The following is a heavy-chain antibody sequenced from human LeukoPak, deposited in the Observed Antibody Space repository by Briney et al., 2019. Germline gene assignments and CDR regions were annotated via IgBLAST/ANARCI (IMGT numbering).Heavy chain of an antibody. J-gene: IGHJ5*02. D-gene: IGHD2-15*01. CDR1: GGSISSYY. CDR3: ARDTELLPSHNWFDP. V-gene: IGHV4-4*07. CDR2: IYTSGST. Sequence: SETLSLTCTVSGGSISSYYWSWIRQPAGKGLEWIGRIYTSGSTNYNPSLKSRVTMSVDTSKNQFSLKLSSVTAADTAVYYCARDTELLPSHNWFDPWGQGTLVTVSS.